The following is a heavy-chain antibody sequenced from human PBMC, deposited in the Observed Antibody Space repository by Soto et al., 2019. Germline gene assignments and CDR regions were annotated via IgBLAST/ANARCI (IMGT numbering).Heavy chain of an antibody. CDR2: INQDGSEK. D-gene: IGHD3-10*01. CDR3: ARDETYYYSSGHV. J-gene: IGHJ4*02. V-gene: IGHV3-7*03. Sequence: PGGSLRLSCVASGFTFNTYWMNWVRQSPGKGLEWVANINQDGSEKFHVDSVKGRFTISRDNARNSLFLHMKSLRAEDAATYFCARDETYYYSSGHVGGQGTLVTVSS. CDR1: GFTFNTYW.